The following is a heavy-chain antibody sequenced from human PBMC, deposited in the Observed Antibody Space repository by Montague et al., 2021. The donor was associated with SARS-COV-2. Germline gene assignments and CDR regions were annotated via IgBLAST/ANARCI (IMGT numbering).Heavy chain of an antibody. CDR3: ARDFDY. J-gene: IGHJ4*02. Sequence: SETLSLTCTVSGGSISSYYWSWIRQPPGKGLEWIGYMYYSGSTNYNPSLKSRVTLSVDTSKNQFSLKLSSVTAADTAVYYCARDFDYWGLGTLVTVPS. CDR2: MYYSGST. CDR1: GGSISSYY. V-gene: IGHV4-59*13.